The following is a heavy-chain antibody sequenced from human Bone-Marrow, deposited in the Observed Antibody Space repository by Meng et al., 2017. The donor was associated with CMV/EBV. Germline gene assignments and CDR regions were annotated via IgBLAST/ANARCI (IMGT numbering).Heavy chain of an antibody. V-gene: IGHV3-23*03. Sequence: GGSLRLSCAASGFTFSSYAMSWVRQAPGKGLEWVSVIYSGGSSTYYADSVKGRFTISRDNSKNTLYLQMNSLRAEDTAVYYCAKPGARGVLYYFDYWGQGNLVTVSS. CDR1: GFTFSSYA. CDR2: IYSGGSST. CDR3: AKPGARGVLYYFDY. J-gene: IGHJ4*02. D-gene: IGHD3-10*01.